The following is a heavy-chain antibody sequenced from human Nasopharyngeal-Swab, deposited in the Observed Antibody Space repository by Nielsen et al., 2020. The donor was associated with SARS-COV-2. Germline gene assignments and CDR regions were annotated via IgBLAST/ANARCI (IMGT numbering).Heavy chain of an antibody. CDR2: IIPIFGTA. V-gene: IGHV1-69*06. D-gene: IGHD6-13*01. Sequence: SVKVSCKASGGTFISYAISWVRQAPGQGLEWMGGIIPIFGTANYAQKFQGRVTITADKSTSTAYMELSSLRSEDTAVYYCARGAYSSRLGAFDIWGQGTMVTVSS. CDR3: ARGAYSSRLGAFDI. J-gene: IGHJ3*02. CDR1: GGTFISYA.